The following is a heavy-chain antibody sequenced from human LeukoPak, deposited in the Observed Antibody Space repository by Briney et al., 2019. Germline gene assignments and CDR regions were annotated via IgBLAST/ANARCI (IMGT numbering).Heavy chain of an antibody. J-gene: IGHJ4*02. D-gene: IGHD1-26*01. CDR1: GGSISNNNW. CDR3: VRGGTYYLPY. V-gene: IGHV4-4*02. Sequence: SGTLSLTCSVSGGSISNNNWWSWVRQPPGKGLEWIGEILHTGPTNFNPSLKSRVTISMDKSKNQLSLRLNSVTAADTAIYYCVRGGTYYLPYWGQGILVTVSS. CDR2: ILHTGPT.